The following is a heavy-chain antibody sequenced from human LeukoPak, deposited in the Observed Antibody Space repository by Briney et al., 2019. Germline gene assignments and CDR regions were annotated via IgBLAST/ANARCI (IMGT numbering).Heavy chain of an antibody. J-gene: IGHJ5*02. CDR3: TTGGRGT. V-gene: IGHV3-15*01. CDR2: IKSKTDGWTT. Sequence: PGGSLRLSCAASGFTFSNAWMSWVRQAPGKGLEWVGRIKSKTDGWTTDYAAPVKGRFTISRDDSKNTLYLQMNSLKTEDTAVYYCTTGGRGTWGQGTLVTVSS. CDR1: GFTFSNAW.